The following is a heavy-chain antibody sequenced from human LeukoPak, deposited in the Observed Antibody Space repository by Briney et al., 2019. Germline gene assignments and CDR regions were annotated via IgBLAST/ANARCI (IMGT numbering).Heavy chain of an antibody. Sequence: ASVKVSCEVSGYTLTELSMHWVRQAPGKGLEWMGGFDPEDGETIYAQKFQGRVTMTEDTSTDTAYMELSSLRSEDTAVYYCATSVYYDSSEGYWGQGTLVTVSS. D-gene: IGHD3-22*01. V-gene: IGHV1-24*01. CDR2: FDPEDGET. CDR3: ATSVYYDSSEGY. CDR1: GYTLTELS. J-gene: IGHJ4*02.